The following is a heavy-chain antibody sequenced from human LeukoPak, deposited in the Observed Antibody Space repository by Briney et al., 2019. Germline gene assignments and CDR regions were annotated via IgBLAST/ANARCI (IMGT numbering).Heavy chain of an antibody. D-gene: IGHD1-26*01. CDR1: GGSVSSSSYY. V-gene: IGHV4-39*01. Sequence: SETLSLTCSVSGGSVSSSSYYWGWIRQPPGKGLEWIGSIYYSGSTYYNPSLKSRVIISVDTSKNQFSLKVSSVTAADTAVYYCARHSGCYYQPLDYWGQGTLVTVSS. CDR2: IYYSGST. J-gene: IGHJ4*02. CDR3: ARHSGCYYQPLDY.